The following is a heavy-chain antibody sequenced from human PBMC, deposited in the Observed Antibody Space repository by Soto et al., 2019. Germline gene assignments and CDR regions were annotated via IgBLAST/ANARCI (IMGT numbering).Heavy chain of an antibody. CDR1: GFDFSSYG. J-gene: IGHJ6*02. Sequence: QKQLLESGGGVVQPGRSLRLSCAASGFDFSSYGMHWVRQTPGKGLEWVAVLGFDGGGRYYADSVKGRFTISRDNSKKMLYLQMDSLRVEDTALYYSAREPVGPDYAMDVWGQGTTVTVSS. D-gene: IGHD1-26*01. CDR3: AREPVGPDYAMDV. V-gene: IGHV3-33*01. CDR2: LGFDGGGR.